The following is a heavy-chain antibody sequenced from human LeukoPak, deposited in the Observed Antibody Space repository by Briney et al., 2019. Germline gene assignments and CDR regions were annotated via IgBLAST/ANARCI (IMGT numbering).Heavy chain of an antibody. D-gene: IGHD6-6*01. CDR3: ARASRSIAARPGDAFDI. J-gene: IGHJ3*02. V-gene: IGHV1-18*01. CDR1: GYTFTSYG. Sequence: GASVKVSCKASGYTFTSYGISWVRQAPGQGLEWMGWISAYNGNTNYAQKLQGRVTMTTDTSTSTAYMELRSLRSDDTAVYYCARASRSIAARPGDAFDIWGQGTMVTVSS. CDR2: ISAYNGNT.